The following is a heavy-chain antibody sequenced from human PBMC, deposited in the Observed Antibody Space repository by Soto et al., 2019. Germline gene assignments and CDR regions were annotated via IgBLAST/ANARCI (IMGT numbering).Heavy chain of an antibody. V-gene: IGHV3-30-3*01. Sequence: QVRLVESGGGVVQPGTSLRLSCAASGFTFSNYAVHWVRQAPDKGLEWVATISFDGTNKYYAGSVKGRFTISRDNSRSTVDLELNSLRTEDTGFYYCAGAYYFGSGGYHLPIDSWGQGTLVTVSS. J-gene: IGHJ4*02. CDR3: AGAYYFGSGGYHLPIDS. CDR2: ISFDGTNK. D-gene: IGHD3-10*01. CDR1: GFTFSNYA.